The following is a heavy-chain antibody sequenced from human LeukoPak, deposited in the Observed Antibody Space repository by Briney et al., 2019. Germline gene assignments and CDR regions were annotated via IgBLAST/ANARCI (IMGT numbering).Heavy chain of an antibody. D-gene: IGHD1-26*01. CDR3: ARLSGSYPNDAFDI. CDR1: GGTFSSYA. CDR2: IIPILGIA. J-gene: IGHJ3*02. V-gene: IGHV1-69*04. Sequence: ASVKVSCKASGGTFSSYAISWVRQAPGQGLEWMGRIIPILGIANYAQKFQGRVTITADESTSTAYMELSSLRSEDTAVYYCARLSGSYPNDAFDIWGQGTMVTVSS.